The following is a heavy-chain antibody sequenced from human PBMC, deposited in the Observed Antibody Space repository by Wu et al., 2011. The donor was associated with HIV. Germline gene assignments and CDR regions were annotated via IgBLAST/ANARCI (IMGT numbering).Heavy chain of an antibody. Sequence: EVQMVQSGAEVKKPGTTVKISCKVSGYKFTDHYIHWVQQAPGKGLEWMGLVDPEDAETIYAEKFQGRVTITADTSIDTAYLEVTSLRSEDTAVFYCARQIRGLNEFDVWGQGTLVTVSS. CDR1: GYKFTDHY. CDR2: VDPEDAET. V-gene: IGHV1-69-2*01. J-gene: IGHJ4*02. D-gene: IGHD3-10*01. CDR3: ARQIRGLNEFDV.